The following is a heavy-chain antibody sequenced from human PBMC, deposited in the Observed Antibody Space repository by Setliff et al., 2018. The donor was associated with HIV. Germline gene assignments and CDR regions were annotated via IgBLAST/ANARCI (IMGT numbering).Heavy chain of an antibody. J-gene: IGHJ4*02. Sequence: PSETLSLTCTVSGGSISTSYWNWIRQPPGKGLEWIAYIYISGTTNYNPSLKSRVTISLDTSRNQFSLKLGSVTAADTAMYYCASRRAAMWRGLFVGFENWGQGTLVTVSS. CDR2: IYISGTT. V-gene: IGHV4-4*09. CDR1: GGSISTSY. CDR3: ASRRAAMWRGLFVGFEN. D-gene: IGHD1-26*01.